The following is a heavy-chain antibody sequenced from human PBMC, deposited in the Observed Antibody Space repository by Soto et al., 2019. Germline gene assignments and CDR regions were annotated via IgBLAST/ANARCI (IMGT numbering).Heavy chain of an antibody. CDR1: GFTFSSNW. V-gene: IGHV3-74*01. D-gene: IGHD6-19*01. CDR2: IHSDGSRT. CDR3: ATGSGWYSPDY. Sequence: EVQLVESGGGFVQPGGSLRLSCEASGFTFSSNWMHWVRQAPGKGLVWVSRIHSDGSRTDYADSVKGRFTISRDNAKNTLYLQMNSRRAEDTAVYYCATGSGWYSPDYWGQGTLVTVSS. J-gene: IGHJ4*02.